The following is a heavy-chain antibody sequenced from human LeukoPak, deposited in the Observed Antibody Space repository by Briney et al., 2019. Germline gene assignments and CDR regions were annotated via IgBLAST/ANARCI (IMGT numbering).Heavy chain of an antibody. CDR1: GGSISSYY. CDR3: ARVDDSSGYYQGGFDY. D-gene: IGHD3-22*01. CDR2: IYTSGST. V-gene: IGHV4-4*07. Sequence: PSETLSLTCTVSGGSISSYYWSWIRQPAGKGLEWIGRIYTSGSTNYNPSLKSRVTMSVDTSKNQFSLKLSSVTAADTAVYYCARVDDSSGYYQGGFDYWGQGNLVTVSS. J-gene: IGHJ4*02.